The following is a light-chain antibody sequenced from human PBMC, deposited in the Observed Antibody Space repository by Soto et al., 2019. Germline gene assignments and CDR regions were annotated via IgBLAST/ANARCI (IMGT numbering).Light chain of an antibody. V-gene: IGLV2-23*01. CDR3: SSYAGTSTFVV. CDR1: SSDVGNYNL. J-gene: IGLJ2*01. Sequence: QSALTQPASVSGSPGQSITISCTGTSSDVGNYNLVSWYQHHPGKAPKLIIYEGTKRPSGVSNRFSGSKSGNTASLTISGLQAEDEADYFCSSYAGTSTFVVFGGGTKLTVL. CDR2: EGT.